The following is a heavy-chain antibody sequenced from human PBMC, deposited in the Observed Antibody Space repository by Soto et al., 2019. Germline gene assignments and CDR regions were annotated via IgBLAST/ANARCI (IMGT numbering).Heavy chain of an antibody. D-gene: IGHD3-10*01. Sequence: QEQLVESGGCVVQSGRSLRLSCAASGFSFNNYVMHWVRQAPGKGLECVAVIWYDGSNTYYADSVKGRFTISRDNYKNTLYLQMDSLRAEDTAVYYFSGGGDSGMDVWRQGTTVIVSS. CDR1: GFSFNNYV. CDR3: SGGGDSGMDV. V-gene: IGHV3-33*01. CDR2: IWYDGSNT. J-gene: IGHJ6*01.